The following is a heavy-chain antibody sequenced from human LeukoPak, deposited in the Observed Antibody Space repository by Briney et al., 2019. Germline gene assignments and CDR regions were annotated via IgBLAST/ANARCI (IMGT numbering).Heavy chain of an antibody. J-gene: IGHJ4*02. CDR3: TRDPYYYDSSGYPTFFDY. CDR1: GFTFGDYA. D-gene: IGHD3-22*01. Sequence: PGGSLRLSCTASGFTFGDYAMSWVRQAPGKGLEWVGFIRSKAYGGTTEYAASVKGRFTTSRDDSKSIAYLQMNSLKTEDTAVYYCTRDPYYYDSSGYPTFFDYWGQGTLVTVSS. CDR2: IRSKAYGGTT. V-gene: IGHV3-49*04.